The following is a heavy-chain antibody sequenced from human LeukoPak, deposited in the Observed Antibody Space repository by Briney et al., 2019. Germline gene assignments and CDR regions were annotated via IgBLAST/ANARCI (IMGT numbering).Heavy chain of an antibody. CDR2: ISGSGGST. V-gene: IGHV3-23*01. CDR1: GFTFSSYG. CDR3: ARRHYGSDY. Sequence: GGTLRLSCAAPGFTFSSYGMSWVRQAPGKGLEWVSAISGSGGSTYYADSVKGRFTISRDNSKNTLYLQMNSLRAEDTAVYYCARRHYGSDYWGQGTLVTVSS. D-gene: IGHD4-17*01. J-gene: IGHJ4*02.